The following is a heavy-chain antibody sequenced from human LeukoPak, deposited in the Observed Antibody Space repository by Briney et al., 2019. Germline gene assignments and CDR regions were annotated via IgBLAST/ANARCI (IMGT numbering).Heavy chain of an antibody. CDR2: ISAYNGNT. J-gene: IGHJ4*02. V-gene: IGHV1-18*01. Sequence: GASVKVSCKASGYTFTSYGISWVRQAPGQGLEWMGWISAYNGNTNYAQKLQGRVTMTTDTSTSTAYMELRSLRSVDTAVYYCARGATYYYDSSGYYFDYWGQGTLVTVSS. CDR3: ARGATYYYDSSGYYFDY. CDR1: GYTFTSYG. D-gene: IGHD3-22*01.